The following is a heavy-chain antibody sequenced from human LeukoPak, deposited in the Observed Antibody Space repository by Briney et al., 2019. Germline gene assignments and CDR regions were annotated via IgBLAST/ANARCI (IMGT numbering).Heavy chain of an antibody. CDR2: ISYDGSNK. D-gene: IGHD2-15*01. CDR1: GFTFSSYG. V-gene: IGHV3-30*18. CDR3: AKLGYCSGGSCSPFDY. Sequence: GRSLRLSCAASGFTFSSYGMHWVRQAPGKGLEWVAVISYDGSNKYYADSVKGRFTISRDNSKNTLYLQMNSLRAGDTAVYYCAKLGYCSGGSCSPFDYWGQGTLVTVSS. J-gene: IGHJ4*02.